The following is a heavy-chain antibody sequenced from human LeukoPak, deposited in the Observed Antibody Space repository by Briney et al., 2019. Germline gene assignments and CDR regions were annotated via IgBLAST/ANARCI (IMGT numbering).Heavy chain of an antibody. CDR3: AKEGGGYRNRNYGSDAFDI. J-gene: IGHJ3*02. Sequence: GGSLRLSCAASGFTFSSYAMSWVRQAPGKGLEWVSAISGSGGSTYYADSVKGRFTISRDNSKNTLYLQMNSLRAEDTAVYYCAKEGGGYRNRNYGSDAFDIWGQGTMVTVSS. D-gene: IGHD5-18*01. CDR1: GFTFSSYA. V-gene: IGHV3-23*01. CDR2: ISGSGGST.